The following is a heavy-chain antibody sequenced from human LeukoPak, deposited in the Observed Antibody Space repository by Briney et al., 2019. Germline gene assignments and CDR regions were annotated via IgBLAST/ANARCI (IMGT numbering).Heavy chain of an antibody. CDR1: GGSFSGYY. CDR3: ARGPPYDAFDI. V-gene: IGHV4-34*01. CDR2: INHSGST. Sequence: SSETLSLTCAVYGGSFSGYYWSWIRQPPGKGLEWIGEINHSGSTNYNPSLKSRVTISVDTSKNQFSLKLSPVTAADTAVYYCARGPPYDAFDIWGQGTMVTVSS. J-gene: IGHJ3*02.